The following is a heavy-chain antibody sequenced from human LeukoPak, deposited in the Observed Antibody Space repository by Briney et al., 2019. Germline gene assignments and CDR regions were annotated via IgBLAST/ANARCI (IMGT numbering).Heavy chain of an antibody. V-gene: IGHV3-30*02. Sequence: PGGSLRLSCAASGFTFSSYGMHWVRQAPGKGLEWVAFIRYDGSNKYYADSVKGRFTISRGNSKSTLYLQMNSLRGEETAVYYCAKVTSPYYYYMDVWAKGPRSPSP. CDR1: GFTFSSYG. J-gene: IGHJ6*03. CDR2: IRYDGSNK. CDR3: AKVTSPYYYYMDV.